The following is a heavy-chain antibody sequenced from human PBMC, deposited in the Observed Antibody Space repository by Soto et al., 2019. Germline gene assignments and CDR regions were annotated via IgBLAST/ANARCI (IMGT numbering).Heavy chain of an antibody. D-gene: IGHD2-2*01. CDR2: IKSKTDDGTT. J-gene: IGHJ6*02. V-gene: IGHV3-15*01. Sequence: GGSLRLSCTVSGFTFSNAWMTWVRQAPGKGLEWVGRIKSKTDDGTTDYAAPVKGRFTISRDDSRNTLYLQMNSLKTEDTAVYYCTTDSSSWAYYYYYGMDVWGQGTTVTV. CDR3: TTDSSSWAYYYYYGMDV. CDR1: GFTFSNAW.